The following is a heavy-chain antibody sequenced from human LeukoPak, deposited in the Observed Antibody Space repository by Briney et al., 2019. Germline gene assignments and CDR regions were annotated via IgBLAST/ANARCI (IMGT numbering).Heavy chain of an antibody. CDR1: GYTFTGYY. D-gene: IGHD3-3*01. CDR2: NNPNSGGT. CDR3: ARVFGRGTTWVYY. Sequence: EASVKVSCKASGYTFTGYYMHWVRQAPGQGLEWMGWNNPNSGGTNYAQKFQGRVTMTRDTPISTAYMELSRLRSDDTAVYYCARVFGRGTTWVYYWGQGTLVTVSS. J-gene: IGHJ4*02. V-gene: IGHV1-2*02.